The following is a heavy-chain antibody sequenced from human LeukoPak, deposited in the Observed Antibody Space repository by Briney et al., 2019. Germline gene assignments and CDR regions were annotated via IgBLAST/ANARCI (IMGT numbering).Heavy chain of an antibody. CDR2: IKNDGSET. D-gene: IGHD6-19*01. CDR3: VKNDGWFHLAQ. V-gene: IGHV3-7*03. Sequence: PGGSLRLSCAVSGFNFRDHWMDWVRQAPGKGLEWVGHIKNDGSETYYLDSLKGLFSISRDNTNNALYLQMNSLRVEDTAVYYCVKNDGWFHLAQWGQGTLVTVSS. J-gene: IGHJ4*02. CDR1: GFNFRDHW.